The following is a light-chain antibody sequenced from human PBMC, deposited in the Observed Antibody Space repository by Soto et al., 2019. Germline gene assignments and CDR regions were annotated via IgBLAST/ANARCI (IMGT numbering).Light chain of an antibody. Sequence: DIQMTQSPSSVSVSVGDRVIITCRASQDIARWLAWYQQRPGKAPKLLLYGAFNLQSGVPSRFSGSGAGTDYTLTISSLQPEDFATYYCQHAKSLPYPVGQGTKVEIK. CDR3: QHAKSLPYP. CDR1: QDIARW. CDR2: GAF. J-gene: IGKJ2*01. V-gene: IGKV1-12*01.